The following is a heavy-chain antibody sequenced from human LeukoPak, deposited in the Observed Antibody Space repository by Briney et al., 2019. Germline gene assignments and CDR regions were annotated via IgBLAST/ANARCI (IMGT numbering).Heavy chain of an antibody. D-gene: IGHD6-6*01. CDR1: GFSFSSTW. Sequence: PGGSLRLSCAASGFSFSSTWMHWVRQAPGKGLVWVSLISWDGGSTYYADSVKGRFTISRDNSKNSLYLQMNSLRAEDTALYYCATSPSSSSFDYWGQGTLVTVSS. CDR3: ATSPSSSSFDY. CDR2: ISWDGGST. V-gene: IGHV3-43D*03. J-gene: IGHJ4*02.